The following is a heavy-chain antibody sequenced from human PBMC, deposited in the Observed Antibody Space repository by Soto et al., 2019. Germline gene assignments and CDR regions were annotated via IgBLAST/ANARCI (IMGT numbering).Heavy chain of an antibody. Sequence: SETMSLTCTLFSSYIGRYSWSCMRYAAGKGLEWIGYLYNSGSTVYNPSLKSRVTISVDTSKNQFSLKLNSVTAADTAVYYCARDLWGYCGTDCYPLDVWGQGTTVTVS. D-gene: IGHD2-21*02. V-gene: IGHV4-59*01. J-gene: IGHJ6*02. CDR3: ARDLWGYCGTDCYPLDV. CDR1: SSYIGRYS. CDR2: LYNSGST.